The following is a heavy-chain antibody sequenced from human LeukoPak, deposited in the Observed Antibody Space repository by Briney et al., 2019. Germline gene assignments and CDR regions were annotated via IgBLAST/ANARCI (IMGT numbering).Heavy chain of an antibody. CDR2: ISYDGSNK. D-gene: IGHD1-26*01. CDR1: GFTFSSYG. Sequence: PGGSLRLSCAASGFTFSSYGMHWVRQAPGKGLEWVAVISYDGSNKYYADSVKGRFTISRDNSKNTLYLQMNSLRAEDTAVYYCARSMSGSYISDAFDIWGQGTMVTVSS. J-gene: IGHJ3*02. V-gene: IGHV3-30*03. CDR3: ARSMSGSYISDAFDI.